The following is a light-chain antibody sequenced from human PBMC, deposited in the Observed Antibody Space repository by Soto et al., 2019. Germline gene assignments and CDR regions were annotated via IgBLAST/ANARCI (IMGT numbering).Light chain of an antibody. CDR1: QGISSY. Sequence: DIQLTQSPSFLSASVGDRATITCRASQGISSYLAWYQQKPGKAPKLLIYAASTLQSGVPSRFSGSGSGTEFTLTISSLQPEDFATYCCQQLNSYPITFGQGTRLEIK. V-gene: IGKV1-9*01. J-gene: IGKJ5*01. CDR3: QQLNSYPIT. CDR2: AAS.